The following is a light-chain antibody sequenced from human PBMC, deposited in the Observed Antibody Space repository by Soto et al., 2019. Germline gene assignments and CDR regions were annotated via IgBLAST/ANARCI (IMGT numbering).Light chain of an antibody. CDR2: DTS. CDR1: QSVSST. J-gene: IGKJ5*01. Sequence: ELVMTQSPATLSESPGERAALSCRASQSVSSTLAWYRQRPGQAPRLVIYDTSTRATGVPARFSGSGSGTEFTLTISSLQSEDFGVYYCQQYNDWFSITFGQGTRLEIK. V-gene: IGKV3-15*01. CDR3: QQYNDWFSIT.